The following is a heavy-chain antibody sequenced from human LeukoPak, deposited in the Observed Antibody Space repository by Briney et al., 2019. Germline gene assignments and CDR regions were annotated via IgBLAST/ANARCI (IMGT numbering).Heavy chain of an antibody. CDR2: IKQDGSEK. CDR1: GFTFSSYA. J-gene: IGHJ4*02. CDR3: ARGSTTVVADFDY. Sequence: GGSLRLSCAASGFTFSSYAMSWVRQAPGKGLEWVANIKQDGSEKYYVDSVKGRFTISRDNAKNSLYLQMNSLRAEDTAVYYCARGSTTVVADFDYWGQGTLVTVSS. V-gene: IGHV3-7*01. D-gene: IGHD4-23*01.